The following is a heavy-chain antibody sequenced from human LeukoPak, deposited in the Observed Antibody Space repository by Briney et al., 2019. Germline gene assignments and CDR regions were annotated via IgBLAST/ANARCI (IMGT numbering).Heavy chain of an antibody. J-gene: IGHJ5*02. D-gene: IGHD2-15*01. CDR3: ASTLLGSCSGGSCPLVP. V-gene: IGHV4-39*01. CDR2: MYFSGST. CDR1: GGSISSSSYF. Sequence: SETLSLTCTVSGGSISSSSYFWGWIRQPPGKGLQWIGSMYFSGSTYYNPSLKSRVTIYVGTSKNQFSLKLSSVTAADAAVYYCASTLLGSCSGGSCPLVPWGQGTLVTVSS.